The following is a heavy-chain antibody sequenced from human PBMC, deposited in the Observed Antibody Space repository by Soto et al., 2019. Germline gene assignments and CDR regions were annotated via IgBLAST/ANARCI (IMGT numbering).Heavy chain of an antibody. D-gene: IGHD2-8*01. CDR3: AKNGQPPYYYYGMDV. Sequence: ASVKVSCKTSGYTFSRYGISWVRQAPGQGLEWMGWISGYNGDTNYAQKVQGRVTMAIDTSTYTAYMELRSLTSDDTAIYYCAKNGQPPYYYYGMDVWGQGTAVTVSS. J-gene: IGHJ6*02. V-gene: IGHV1-18*01. CDR1: GYTFSRYG. CDR2: ISGYNGDT.